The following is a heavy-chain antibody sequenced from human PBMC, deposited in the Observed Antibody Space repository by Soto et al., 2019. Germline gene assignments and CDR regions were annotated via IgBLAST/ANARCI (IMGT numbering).Heavy chain of an antibody. CDR3: ARGAAIFGGPLAYVDY. Sequence: GESLKISCKGSGYNFTSYWSGWVRQMPGKGLEWMGIIYPGDSDTRYSPSFQGQVTISADKSISTAYLQWSSLKASDTAMYYCARGAAIFGGPLAYVDYWGQGTLVTVSS. D-gene: IGHD3-3*01. V-gene: IGHV5-51*01. CDR1: GYNFTSYW. J-gene: IGHJ4*02. CDR2: IYPGDSDT.